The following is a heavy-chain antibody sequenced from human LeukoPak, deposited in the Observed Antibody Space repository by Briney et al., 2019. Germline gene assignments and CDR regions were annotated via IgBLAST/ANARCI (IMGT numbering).Heavy chain of an antibody. D-gene: IGHD3-22*01. CDR1: GFTFSNYW. J-gene: IGHJ5*02. V-gene: IGHV3-74*01. CDR2: INSDGSNT. Sequence: GGSLRLSCAASGFTFSNYWMHWVRQAPGKGLVWVSRINSDGSNTSYADSVKGRFTISRDNAKNTLNLQMNSLRAEDTAVYYCARDLGQYYDTSDNWFDPWGQGTLVTVSS. CDR3: ARDLGQYYDTSDNWFDP.